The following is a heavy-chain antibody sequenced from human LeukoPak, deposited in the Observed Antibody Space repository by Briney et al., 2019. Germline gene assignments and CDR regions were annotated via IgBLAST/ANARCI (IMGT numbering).Heavy chain of an antibody. V-gene: IGHV3-30-3*01. CDR2: ISYDGSNK. J-gene: IGHJ4*02. CDR1: GFTFSSYA. CDR3: ARDWVYCTNGVCYNFDY. D-gene: IGHD2-8*01. Sequence: PGRSLRLSCAASGFTFSSYAMHWVRQAPGKGLEWVAVISYDGSNKYYADSVKGRFTISRDNSKNTLYLQMNSLRAEDTAVYYCARDWVYCTNGVCYNFDYWGQGTLVTVSS.